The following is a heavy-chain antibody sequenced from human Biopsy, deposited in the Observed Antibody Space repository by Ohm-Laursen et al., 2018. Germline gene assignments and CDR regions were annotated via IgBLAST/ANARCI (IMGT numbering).Heavy chain of an antibody. Sequence: SQTLSLTCAVNGGSSSGYFWNWIRQPPGKGLEWIGEINQSGSTKYNPSLKRRATLSADSPNSQFSLRLTSVTAADTAIYYCARGSGYFKLDVWGQGTTVTVSS. V-gene: IGHV4-34*01. CDR1: GGSSSGYF. D-gene: IGHD5-12*01. CDR3: ARGSGYFKLDV. CDR2: INQSGST. J-gene: IGHJ6*02.